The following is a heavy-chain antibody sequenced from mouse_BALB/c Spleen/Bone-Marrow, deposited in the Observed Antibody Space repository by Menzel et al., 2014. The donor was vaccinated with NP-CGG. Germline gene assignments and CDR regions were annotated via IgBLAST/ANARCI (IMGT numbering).Heavy chain of an antibody. V-gene: IGHV1-37*01. Sequence: EVKLVESGPELVKPGASVKISCKASGYSFTGYFMNWVKQSHGKSLEWIGRINPYNGDTFYNQKFKGKATLTVDKSSSTDHMEHLSLTTEDSKVYYSGGVTTVVAKNYYYAMDYRGQGTSVTVSS. CDR1: GYSFTGYF. CDR2: INPYNGDT. J-gene: IGHJ4*01. CDR3: GGVTTVVAKNYYYAMDY. D-gene: IGHD1-1*01.